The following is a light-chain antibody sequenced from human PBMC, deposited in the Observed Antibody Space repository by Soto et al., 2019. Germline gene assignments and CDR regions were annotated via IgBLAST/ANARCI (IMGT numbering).Light chain of an antibody. Sequence: QSALTQPASVSGSVGQSITIACTGTSSDVGGYNYVSWYQQRPGTAPKLMIYGVSNGPSGVSNRFSGSKSGNTASLTISGLQAEDEADYYCSSYTSSTTLVLFGGGTKLTVL. CDR1: SSDVGGYNY. CDR3: SSYTSSTTLVL. CDR2: GVS. J-gene: IGLJ2*01. V-gene: IGLV2-14*01.